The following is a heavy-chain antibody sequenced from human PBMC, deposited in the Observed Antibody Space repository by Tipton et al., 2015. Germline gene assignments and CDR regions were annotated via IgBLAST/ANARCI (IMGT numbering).Heavy chain of an antibody. J-gene: IGHJ4*02. D-gene: IGHD1-20*01. CDR3: ARGAMDNWSDEWADGFDY. V-gene: IGHV3-11*04. Sequence: GSLRLSCEASGFSFSDYYMTWIRQAPGMGLEWVAHISDSGSTIYYAASVKGRFTISRDNDKNSVFLQMDSLRDEDTAVYFCARGAMDNWSDEWADGFDYGGQGTLVTVSS. CDR2: ISDSGSTI. CDR1: GFSFSDYY.